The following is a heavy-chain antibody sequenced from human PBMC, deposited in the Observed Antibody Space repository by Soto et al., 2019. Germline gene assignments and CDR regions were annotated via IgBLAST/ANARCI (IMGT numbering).Heavy chain of an antibody. CDR3: AQPPGLLFDY. CDR1: GFTFSSYA. CDR2: ISGSGGST. J-gene: IGHJ4*02. D-gene: IGHD3-22*01. Sequence: GGSLRLSCAASGFTFSSYAMSWVRQAPGKGLEWVSAISGSGGSTYYADSVKGRFTISRDNSKNTLYPQMNSLRAEDTAVYYCAQPPGLLFDYWGQGTLVTVSS. V-gene: IGHV3-23*01.